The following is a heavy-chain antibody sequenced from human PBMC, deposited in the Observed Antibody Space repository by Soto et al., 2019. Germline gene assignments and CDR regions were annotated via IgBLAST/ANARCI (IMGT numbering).Heavy chain of an antibody. D-gene: IGHD3-3*01. CDR3: AKDLLIDPSYYDFSWFDP. J-gene: IGHJ5*02. V-gene: IGHV3-23*01. Sequence: PGGSLRLSCAASGFTFSSYVMSWVRQAPGKGLEWVSAISGSGGSTYYADSVKGRFTISRDNSKNTLYLQMNSLRAEDTAVYYCAKDLLIDPSYYDFSWFDPWGQGTLVTVSS. CDR2: ISGSGGST. CDR1: GFTFSSYV.